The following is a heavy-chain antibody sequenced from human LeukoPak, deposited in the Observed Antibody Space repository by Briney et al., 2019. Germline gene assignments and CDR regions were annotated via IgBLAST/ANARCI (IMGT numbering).Heavy chain of an antibody. CDR2: IYYSGST. Sequence: PSETLSLTCTVSGGSISSSSYYWGWIRQPPGKGLEWIGSIYYSGSTYYNPSLKSRVTISVDTSKNQFSLKLSSVTAVDTAVYYCARHVRGIAAAALDYWGQGTLVTVSS. CDR1: GGSISSSSYY. D-gene: IGHD6-13*01. V-gene: IGHV4-39*01. J-gene: IGHJ4*02. CDR3: ARHVRGIAAAALDY.